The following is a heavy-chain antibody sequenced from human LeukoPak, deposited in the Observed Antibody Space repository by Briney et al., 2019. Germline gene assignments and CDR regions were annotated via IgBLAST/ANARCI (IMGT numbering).Heavy chain of an antibody. CDR1: GASISSYY. D-gene: IGHD3-10*01. CDR2: ISYSGST. Sequence: SETLSLTCTVSGASISSYYWTWIRRPPGKGLEWIGYISYSGSTNYNPSLKSRVTISVDTSKNQFSLKLSSVTAADTAVYYCARHYYSSGSYYSRSYYYGMDVWGQGTSVTVSS. CDR3: ARHYYSSGSYYSRSYYYGMDV. V-gene: IGHV4-59*08. J-gene: IGHJ6*02.